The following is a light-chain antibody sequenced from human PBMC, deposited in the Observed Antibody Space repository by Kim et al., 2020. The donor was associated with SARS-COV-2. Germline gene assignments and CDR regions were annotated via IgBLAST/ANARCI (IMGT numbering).Light chain of an antibody. V-gene: IGLV3-1*01. CDR2: QDS. CDR3: QAWDRSTVV. J-gene: IGLJ2*01. CDR1: KLGDKY. Sequence: LSPGPPASITCSGDKLGDKYACWYQQKPGQSPVLVIYQDSTRPSGIPERFSGSNSGNTATLTISGTQAMDEADYYCQAWDRSTVVFGGGTQLTVL.